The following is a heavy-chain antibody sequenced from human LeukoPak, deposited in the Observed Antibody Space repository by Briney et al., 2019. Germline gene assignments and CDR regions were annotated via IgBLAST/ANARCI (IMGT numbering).Heavy chain of an antibody. CDR1: GFTFSSYW. CDR2: IKQDGSEK. D-gene: IGHD3-10*01. CDR3: ASNSYGSGSYSDF. Sequence: SGGSLRLSCAASGFTFSSYWMSWVRQAPGKGLEWVANIKQDGSEKYYVDSVKGRFTISRDNAKNSLYLQMNSLRSEDTAFYYCASNSYGSGSYSDFWGQGTLVTVSS. J-gene: IGHJ4*02. V-gene: IGHV3-7*03.